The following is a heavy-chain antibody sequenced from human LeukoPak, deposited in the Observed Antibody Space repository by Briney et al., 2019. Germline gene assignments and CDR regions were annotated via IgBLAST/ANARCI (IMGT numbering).Heavy chain of an antibody. V-gene: IGHV3-30*04. D-gene: IGHD3-22*01. CDR2: ISYDGSNK. J-gene: IGHJ4*02. Sequence: SLRLSCAASGFTFSSYAMHWVRQAPGKGLEWVAVISYDGSNKYYADSVKGRFTISRDNSKNTLYLQMNSLRAEDTAVYYCARDRSLYYYDSSGYSDYWGQGPLVTVSS. CDR1: GFTFSSYA. CDR3: ARDRSLYYYDSSGYSDY.